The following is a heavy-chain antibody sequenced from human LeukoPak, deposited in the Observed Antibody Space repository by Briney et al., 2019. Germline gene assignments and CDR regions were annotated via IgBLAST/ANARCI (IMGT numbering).Heavy chain of an antibody. CDR3: ARQGYTYGYDY. CDR1: GRSFTTYW. Sequence: GESLKISCKGSGRSFTTYWIGWVRQLPGKGLEWMGIICPGDSDTRYSPSFQGQVTISADESISTAYLQWSSLKASDTAMYYCARQGYTYGYDYWGQGTLVTVSS. J-gene: IGHJ4*02. V-gene: IGHV5-51*01. CDR2: ICPGDSDT. D-gene: IGHD5-18*01.